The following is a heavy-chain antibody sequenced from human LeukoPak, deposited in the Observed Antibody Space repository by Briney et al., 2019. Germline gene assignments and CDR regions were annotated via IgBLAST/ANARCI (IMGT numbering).Heavy chain of an antibody. Sequence: PSETLSLTCTVSGGYISSYYWSWIRQPPGKGLEWIGYIYTSGSTNYNPSLKSRVTISVDTSKNQFSLKLSSVTAADTAVYYCARLTYYYYYMDVWGKGTTVTVSS. J-gene: IGHJ6*03. CDR3: ARLTYYYYYMDV. D-gene: IGHD3-16*01. CDR1: GGYISSYY. V-gene: IGHV4-4*09. CDR2: IYTSGST.